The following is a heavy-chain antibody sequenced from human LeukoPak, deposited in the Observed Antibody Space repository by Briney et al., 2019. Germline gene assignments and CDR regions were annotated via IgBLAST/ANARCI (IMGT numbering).Heavy chain of an antibody. CDR3: AKDMGYYDSSGESDY. CDR1: GFTFSSYS. J-gene: IGHJ4*02. V-gene: IGHV3-21*04. D-gene: IGHD3-22*01. CDR2: ISSSSSYI. Sequence: NPGGSLRLSCAASGFTFSSYSMNWVRQAPGKGLEWVSSISSSSSYIYYADSVKGRFTISRDNAKNSLYLQMNSLRAEDTALYYCAKDMGYYDSSGESDYWGQGTLVTVSS.